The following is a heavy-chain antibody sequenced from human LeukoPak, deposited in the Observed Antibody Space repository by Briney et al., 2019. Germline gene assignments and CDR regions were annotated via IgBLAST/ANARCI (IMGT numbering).Heavy chain of an antibody. CDR3: ARAAGTNYYDSSGPYYFDY. D-gene: IGHD3-22*01. V-gene: IGHV3-20*04. CDR1: GFTFDDYG. Sequence: PGGSLRLSCAASGFTFDDYGMSWVRQAPGKGLEWVSGINWNGGSTGYADSVKGRFTISRDNAKNSLYLQMNSLRAEDTALYYCARAAGTNYYDSSGPYYFDYWGQGTLVTVSS. J-gene: IGHJ4*02. CDR2: INWNGGST.